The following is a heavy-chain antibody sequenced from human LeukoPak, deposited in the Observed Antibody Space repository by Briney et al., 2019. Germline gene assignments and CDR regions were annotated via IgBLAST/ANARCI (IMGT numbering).Heavy chain of an antibody. J-gene: IGHJ4*02. D-gene: IGHD1-26*01. CDR1: GFTFSNFW. Sequence: GGSLRLSCVASGFTFSNFWMTWVRQAPGKGLEWVGSIKQDGSEKYYVDSVKGRFTFSRDNGKNPVYLQMSSLRADDTAVYYCAPQRNGASDYWGQGTLVTVS. CDR2: IKQDGSEK. V-gene: IGHV3-7*01. CDR3: APQRNGASDY.